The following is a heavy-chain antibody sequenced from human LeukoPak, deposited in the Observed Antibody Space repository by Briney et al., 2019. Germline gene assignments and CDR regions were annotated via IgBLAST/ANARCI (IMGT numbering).Heavy chain of an antibody. CDR1: GFTFSSYW. Sequence: GGSMRLSCAAYGFTFSSYWMSWVRQAPGKGLEWVANIKQDGSEKYYVDSVKGRFTISRDNAKNPLYLQMNSLRAEDTAVYYCARDVLYSSSSGRLDYWGQGTLVTVSS. CDR3: ARDVLYSSSSGRLDY. D-gene: IGHD6-6*01. V-gene: IGHV3-7*01. J-gene: IGHJ4*02. CDR2: IKQDGSEK.